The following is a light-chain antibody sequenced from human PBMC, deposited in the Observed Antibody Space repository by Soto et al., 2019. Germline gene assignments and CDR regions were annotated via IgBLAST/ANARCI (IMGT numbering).Light chain of an antibody. CDR1: QSISSW. J-gene: IGKJ4*01. CDR2: DAS. Sequence: DIQMTQSPSTLAASVGDRFTSTCRASQSISSWLAWYQQKPGKAPKLLIYDASNLETGVPSRFSGSGSGTDFTFTISSLQPEDIATYYCQQYDNLPLTFGGGTKVDIK. CDR3: QQYDNLPLT. V-gene: IGKV1-33*01.